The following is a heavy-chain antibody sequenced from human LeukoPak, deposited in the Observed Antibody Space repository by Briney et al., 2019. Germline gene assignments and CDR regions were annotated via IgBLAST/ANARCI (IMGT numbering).Heavy chain of an antibody. CDR3: ARGIVGPTYFDY. D-gene: IGHD1-26*01. CDR2: INRSGST. Sequence: SETLSLTCVVYSGSFSGYFWSWIRQPPGKGREWIGEINRSGSTNYNLSLKSRVTISVDTSKNQFSLRLSSVTAADTAVYYCARGIVGPTYFDYWGQGTLVRVPS. V-gene: IGHV4-34*01. CDR1: SGSFSGYF. J-gene: IGHJ4*02.